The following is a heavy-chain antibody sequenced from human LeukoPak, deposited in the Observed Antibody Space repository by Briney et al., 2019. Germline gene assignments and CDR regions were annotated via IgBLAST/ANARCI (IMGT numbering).Heavy chain of an antibody. CDR3: ARVAAADCFDY. V-gene: IGHV1-18*01. D-gene: IGHD6-13*01. CDR1: DYTFISHG. CDR2: INPYNGNT. J-gene: IGHJ4*02. Sequence: ASVKVSCKASDYTFISHGISWVRQAPGQGLEWMGWINPYNGNTNYVQKLQGRVTMTTETSTSTAYMELRSLRSDDTAVYYCARVAAADCFDYWGQGTLVTVSS.